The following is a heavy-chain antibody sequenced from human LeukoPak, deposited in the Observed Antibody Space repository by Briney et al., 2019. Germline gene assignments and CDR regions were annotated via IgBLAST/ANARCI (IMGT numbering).Heavy chain of an antibody. J-gene: IGHJ6*03. CDR1: GYTFTSYY. CDR2: INPSGGST. Sequence: ASVKVSCKASGYTFTSYYMHWVRQAPGQGLEWMGIINPSGGSTSYAQKFQGRVTMTRDMSTSTVYMELSSLRSEDTAVYYCVRKGITMVREADYYMDVWGKGTTVTVSS. D-gene: IGHD3-10*01. V-gene: IGHV1-46*01. CDR3: VRKGITMVREADYYMDV.